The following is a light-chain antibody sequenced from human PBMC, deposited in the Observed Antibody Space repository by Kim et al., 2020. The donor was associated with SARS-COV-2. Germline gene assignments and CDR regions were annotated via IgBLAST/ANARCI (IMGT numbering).Light chain of an antibody. Sequence: PAHSVPISCTGSSVAVCYYDSFSWYQHHSGKAPNLLSYEFNKRPSGVPDRSSGSTSGNTASLTVSGLQAEDEADYYCSSYAGSNVLFGGGTQLTVL. CDR2: EFN. V-gene: IGLV2-8*01. J-gene: IGLJ2*01. CDR1: SVAVCYYDS. CDR3: SSYAGSNVL.